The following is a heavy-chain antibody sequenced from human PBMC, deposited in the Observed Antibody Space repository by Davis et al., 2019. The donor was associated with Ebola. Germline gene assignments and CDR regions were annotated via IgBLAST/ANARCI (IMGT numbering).Heavy chain of an antibody. CDR1: GFSFSSYA. CDR2: ISYDGSNK. Sequence: GESLKISCAASGFSFSSYAMHWVRQAPGKGLEWVAVISYDGSNKYYADSVKGRFTISRDNSKNTLYLQMNSLRDEDTAVYYCARVRGSGWYFDYWGQGTLVTVSS. CDR3: ARVRGSGWYFDY. D-gene: IGHD6-19*01. J-gene: IGHJ4*02. V-gene: IGHV3-30*04.